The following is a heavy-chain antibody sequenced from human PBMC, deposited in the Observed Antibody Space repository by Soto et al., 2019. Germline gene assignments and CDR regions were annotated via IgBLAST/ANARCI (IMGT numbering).Heavy chain of an antibody. Sequence: TSETLSLTCTVSGGSVSSGSYYWSWIRQPPGKGLERIGYIYYSGSTNYNPSLKSRVTISVDTSKNQFSLKLSSVTAADTAVYYCARETGPDGYYGMDVWGQGTTVTVSS. V-gene: IGHV4-61*01. CDR2: IYYSGST. J-gene: IGHJ6*02. CDR3: ARETGPDGYYGMDV. CDR1: GGSVSSGSYY.